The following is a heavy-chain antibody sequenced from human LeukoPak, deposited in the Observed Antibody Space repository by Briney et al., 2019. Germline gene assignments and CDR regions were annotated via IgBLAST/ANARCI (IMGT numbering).Heavy chain of an antibody. J-gene: IGHJ6*02. CDR2: MNPNSGNT. CDR3: ARYPLSHYGSGSPTVAYGMDV. Sequence: ASVKVSCKASGYTFTSYDINWVRQATGQGLEWMGWMNPNSGNTGYAQKFQGRVTMTRNTSISTAYMELSSLRSEDTAVYYCARYPLSHYGSGSPTVAYGMDVWGQGTTVTVSS. CDR1: GYTFTSYD. V-gene: IGHV1-8*01. D-gene: IGHD3-10*01.